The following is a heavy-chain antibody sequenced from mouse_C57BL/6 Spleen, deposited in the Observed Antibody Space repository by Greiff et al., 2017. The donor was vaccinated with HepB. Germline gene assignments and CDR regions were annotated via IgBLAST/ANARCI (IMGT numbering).Heavy chain of an antibody. Sequence: EVQLVESEGGLVQPGSSMKLSCTASGFTFSDYYMAWVRQVPEKGLEWVANINYDGSSTYYLDSLKSRFIISRDNAKNILYLQMSSLKSEDTATYYCARDYYAGYFDVWGTGTTVTVSS. V-gene: IGHV5-16*01. CDR3: ARDYYAGYFDV. CDR1: GFTFSDYY. J-gene: IGHJ1*03. D-gene: IGHD1-1*01. CDR2: INYDGSST.